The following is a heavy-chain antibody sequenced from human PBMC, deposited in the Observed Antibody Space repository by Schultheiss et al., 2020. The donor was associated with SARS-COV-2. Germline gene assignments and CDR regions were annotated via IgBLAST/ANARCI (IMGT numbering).Heavy chain of an antibody. CDR2: ISHSGST. J-gene: IGHJ2*01. V-gene: IGHV4-61*01. CDR1: GGSVSSGSYY. CDR3: ARGNVVVTHWYFDL. Sequence: GSLRLSCTVSGGSVSSGSYYWSWIRQAPGKGLEWIGEISHSGSTNYNPSLKSRVTISVDTSKNQFSLKLSSVTAADTAVYYCARGNVVVTHWYFDLWGRGTLVTVSS. D-gene: IGHD2-21*02.